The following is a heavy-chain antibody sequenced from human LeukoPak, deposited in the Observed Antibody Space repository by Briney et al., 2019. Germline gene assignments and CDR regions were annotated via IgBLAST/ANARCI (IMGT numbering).Heavy chain of an antibody. D-gene: IGHD6-19*01. J-gene: IGHJ3*02. V-gene: IGHV3-23*01. CDR1: GFTFSSYA. Sequence: GGSLRLSCAASGFTFSSYAMSWVRQAPGKGLEWVSTISASGGSTYCADSVKGRFTISRDNSKNTLYLQMNSLRAEDTAVYYCARAIAVEAFDIWGQGTMVTVSS. CDR3: ARAIAVEAFDI. CDR2: ISASGGST.